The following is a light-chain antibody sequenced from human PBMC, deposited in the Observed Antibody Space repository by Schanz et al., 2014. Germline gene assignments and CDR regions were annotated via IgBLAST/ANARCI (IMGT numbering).Light chain of an antibody. J-gene: IGLJ3*02. CDR1: SSDIGGRAY. V-gene: IGLV2-23*02. CDR2: DVN. Sequence: QSALTQPASVSGSPGQSITISCTGTSSDIGGRAYVSWYQQRPGKAPQLILYDVNSRPSGVSNRFSGSKSGNTASLTISGVQAEDEADYYCCSYAGSSTWVFGGGTKVTVL. CDR3: CSYAGSSTWV.